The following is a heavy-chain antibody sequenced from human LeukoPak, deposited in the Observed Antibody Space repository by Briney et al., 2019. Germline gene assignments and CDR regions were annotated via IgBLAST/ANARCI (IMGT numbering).Heavy chain of an antibody. V-gene: IGHV3-48*03. Sequence: GGSLRLCCAASGFTFNTYEMNWGRQAPGKGLEWVSYITSSGSTIYYADYVKGRFTISRDNGKNSLYLQMNSLRAEDTAVYYCARGGWNYVFNYWGQGTLVTVSS. D-gene: IGHD1-7*01. CDR2: ITSSGSTI. CDR3: ARGGWNYVFNY. J-gene: IGHJ4*02. CDR1: GFTFNTYE.